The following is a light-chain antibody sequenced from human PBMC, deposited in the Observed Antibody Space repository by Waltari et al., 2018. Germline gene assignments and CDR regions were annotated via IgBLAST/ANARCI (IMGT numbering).Light chain of an antibody. CDR2: DDS. J-gene: IGLJ2*01. CDR1: NIGSKS. V-gene: IGLV3-21*03. Sequence: SYVLTQPPSVSVAPGKTARITCGGNNIGSKSVHWYQQKPGQAPVLVVYDDSARPSGIPGRFSGSNSGNTATLTISRGEAGDEADYYCQVWDNSSDHVVFGGGTNLTVL. CDR3: QVWDNSSDHVV.